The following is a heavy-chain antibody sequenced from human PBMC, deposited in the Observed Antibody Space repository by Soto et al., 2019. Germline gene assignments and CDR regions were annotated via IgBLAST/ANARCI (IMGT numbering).Heavy chain of an antibody. Sequence: QVQLVQSGAEVKKPGSSVKVSCKASGGTFSSYAISWVRQAPGQGLEWMGGIIPIFGIANYAQKFQGRVTITADESTSTAYMELSSLRSEDTAVYYCARADCGGDCYLQTSHYYYGMDVWGQGTTVTVSS. CDR1: GGTFSSYA. J-gene: IGHJ6*02. CDR3: ARADCGGDCYLQTSHYYYGMDV. CDR2: IIPIFGIA. D-gene: IGHD2-21*02. V-gene: IGHV1-69*01.